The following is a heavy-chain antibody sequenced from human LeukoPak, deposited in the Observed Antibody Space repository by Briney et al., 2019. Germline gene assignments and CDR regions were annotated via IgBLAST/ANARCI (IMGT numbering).Heavy chain of an antibody. J-gene: IGHJ4*02. D-gene: IGHD6-13*01. V-gene: IGHV3-23*01. Sequence: GGSLRLSCAASGFTFSSFAMSWVRQAPGKGLEWVSAITGIGDATYYADSVKGRFTISRENSKNTLYLQMNSLRAEDTAVYYYAKDIAAAGSTDDYWGQGTLVTVSS. CDR3: AKDIAAAGSTDDY. CDR2: ITGIGDAT. CDR1: GFTFSSFA.